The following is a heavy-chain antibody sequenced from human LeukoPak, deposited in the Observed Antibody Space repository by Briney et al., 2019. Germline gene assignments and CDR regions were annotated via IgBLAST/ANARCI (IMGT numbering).Heavy chain of an antibody. CDR2: ISYDGSNK. J-gene: IGHJ4*02. Sequence: GGSLRHSCAASGFTFSSYAMHWVRQAPGKGLEWVAVISYDGSNKYYADSVKGRFTISRDNSKNTLYLQMNSLRAEDTAVYYCARGAYVDTAMLDYWGQGTLVTVSS. V-gene: IGHV3-30-3*01. CDR1: GFTFSSYA. D-gene: IGHD5-18*01. CDR3: ARGAYVDTAMLDY.